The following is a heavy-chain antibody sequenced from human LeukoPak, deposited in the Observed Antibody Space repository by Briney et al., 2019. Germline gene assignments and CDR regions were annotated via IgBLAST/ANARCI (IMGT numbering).Heavy chain of an antibody. J-gene: IGHJ5*02. V-gene: IGHV4-39*01. CDR3: ARLPAAYYYDSSARSGWFDP. CDR1: GGSISSSSYS. Sequence: PSETLSLTCTVSGGSISSSSYSWGWIRQPPGKGLEWIGSIYYSGSTYYNPSLKSRVTISVDTSKNQFSLKLSSVTAADTAVYYCARLPAAYYYDSSARSGWFDPWGQGTLVTVSS. D-gene: IGHD3-22*01. CDR2: IYYSGST.